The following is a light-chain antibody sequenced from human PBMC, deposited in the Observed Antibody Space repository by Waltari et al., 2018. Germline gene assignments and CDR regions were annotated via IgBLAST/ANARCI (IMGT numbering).Light chain of an antibody. J-gene: IGLJ2*01. Sequence: SSELTQDPAVSVALGQTVRITCQGASLRTSYASWYPQKSGQAPILVLFGKNKRPSGIPDRFSGYNSETTTSLTITWAQAEDEADYYCSSRDSSASHVLFAGGTKLTVL. CDR1: SLRTSY. CDR3: SSRDSSASHVL. V-gene: IGLV3-19*01. CDR2: GKN.